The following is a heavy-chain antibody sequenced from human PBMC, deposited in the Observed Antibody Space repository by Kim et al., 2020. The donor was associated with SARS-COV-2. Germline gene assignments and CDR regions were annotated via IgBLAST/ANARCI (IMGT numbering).Heavy chain of an antibody. Sequence: GGSLRLSCAASGFTFSSYSMNWVRQAPGKGLEWVSSISSSSSYIYYADSVKGRFTISRDNAKNSLYLQMNSLRAEDTAVYYCARDLGGLIQLWLHSWAYWGQGTLVTVSS. V-gene: IGHV3-21*01. CDR2: ISSSSSYI. J-gene: IGHJ4*02. CDR3: ARDLGGLIQLWLHSWAY. CDR1: GFTFSSYS. D-gene: IGHD5-18*01.